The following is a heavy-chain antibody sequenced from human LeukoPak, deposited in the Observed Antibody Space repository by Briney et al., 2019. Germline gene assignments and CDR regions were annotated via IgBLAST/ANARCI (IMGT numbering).Heavy chain of an antibody. V-gene: IGHV4-4*02. CDR3: AKAGVWLPAV. D-gene: IGHD3-9*01. Sequence: PSETLSLTCAVSGGSVSSDNWWSWVRQPPGKGLEWIGEIHHSWNTNYSPSLKSRVTISLDKSRNQFSLKLNSVTAADTAVYYCAKAGVWLPAVWGQGTLVTVSS. CDR2: IHHSWNT. CDR1: GGSVSSDNW. J-gene: IGHJ4*02.